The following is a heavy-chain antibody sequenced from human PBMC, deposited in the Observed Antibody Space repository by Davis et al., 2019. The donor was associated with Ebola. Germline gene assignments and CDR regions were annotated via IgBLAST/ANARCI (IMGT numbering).Heavy chain of an antibody. J-gene: IGHJ4*02. CDR3: ARGDSSSYEDKFDY. Sequence: GESLKISCAASGFTFSDFYMSWIRQAPGKGLEWVSYISSGGSTIYYADSVKGRFTISRDNAKNSLYLQMNSLRAEDTAVYYCARGDSSSYEDKFDYWGQGTLVTVSS. CDR2: ISSGGSTI. D-gene: IGHD6-6*01. V-gene: IGHV3-11*04. CDR1: GFTFSDFY.